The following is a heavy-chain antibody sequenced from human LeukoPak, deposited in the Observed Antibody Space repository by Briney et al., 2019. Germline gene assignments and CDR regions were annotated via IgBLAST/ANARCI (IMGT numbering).Heavy chain of an antibody. CDR2: IAFDGGNK. CDR3: ARRVDTMQPFDY. Sequence: GGSLRLSCAASGFTFSRHGMHWVRQAPGKGLEWITFIAFDGGNKWYADSVKGRFTISRDNYMDTLYLQTNSLRVEDTAVYYCARRVDTMQPFDYWGQGTLVTVSS. J-gene: IGHJ4*02. V-gene: IGHV3-33*05. D-gene: IGHD5-12*01. CDR1: GFTFSRHG.